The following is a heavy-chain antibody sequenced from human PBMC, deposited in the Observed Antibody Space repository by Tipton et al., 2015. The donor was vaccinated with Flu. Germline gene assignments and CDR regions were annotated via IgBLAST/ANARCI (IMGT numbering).Heavy chain of an antibody. Sequence: QLVQSGAEVKPPETLSLTCTVSGGSISSYYWSWIRQPAGKGLEWIGRIYTSGSTNYNPSLKSRVTMSVDTSKNQFSLKLSSVTAADTAVYYCARGEWNYEKWDVWGKGTTVTVSS. D-gene: IGHD1-7*01. CDR2: IYTSGST. J-gene: IGHJ6*04. V-gene: IGHV4-4*07. CDR1: GGSISSYY. CDR3: ARGEWNYEKWDV.